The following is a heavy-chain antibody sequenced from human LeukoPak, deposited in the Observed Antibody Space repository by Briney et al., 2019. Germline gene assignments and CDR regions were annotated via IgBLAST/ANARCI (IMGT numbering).Heavy chain of an antibody. CDR3: AKIVVPAAMSYYYHGMDV. CDR2: ISGSGGST. V-gene: IGHV3-23*01. D-gene: IGHD2-2*01. Sequence: GGSLRLSCAASGFTFSSYAMSWVRQAPGKGLEWVSAISGSGGSTYYADSVKGRFTISRDNSKNTLYLQMNSLRAEDTAVYYCAKIVVPAAMSYYYHGMDVWGQGTTVTVSS. CDR1: GFTFSSYA. J-gene: IGHJ6*02.